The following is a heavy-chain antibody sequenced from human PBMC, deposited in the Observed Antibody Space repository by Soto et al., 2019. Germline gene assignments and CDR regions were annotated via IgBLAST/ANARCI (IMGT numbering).Heavy chain of an antibody. J-gene: IGHJ4*02. CDR1: GLKFSNYA. D-gene: IGHD6-19*01. V-gene: IGHV3-23*01. CDR3: AARDGRWLPYCSDF. Sequence: PGGSLRLSCTGSGLKFSNYAMTWVRQAPGKGLQWTSTITGRGESSYYAESVKGRFTTSRDNSRNTLYLQMSSLGADDTGIYYCAARDGRWLPYCSDFWGPGALVTVSS. CDR2: ITGRGESS.